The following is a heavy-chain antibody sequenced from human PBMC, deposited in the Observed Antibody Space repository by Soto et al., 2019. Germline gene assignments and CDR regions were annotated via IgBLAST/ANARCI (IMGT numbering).Heavy chain of an antibody. D-gene: IGHD7-27*01. CDR2: ISAYNGDT. CDR1: GYTFTNHG. J-gene: IGHJ4*02. Sequence: QFHLVQSGAEVKMPWASVKVSCKASGYTFTNHGISWVRQAPGQGLEWMGWISAYNGDTNYAQKLQGRVTMTTDTSTSTAYMELSSLRFDDTAVYYCAKTSGLGTSSDSGGQGTLVTVSS. V-gene: IGHV1-18*01. CDR3: AKTSGLGTSSDS.